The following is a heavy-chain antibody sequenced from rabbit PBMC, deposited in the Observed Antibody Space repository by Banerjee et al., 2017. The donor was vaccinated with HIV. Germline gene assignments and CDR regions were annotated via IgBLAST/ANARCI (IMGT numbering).Heavy chain of an antibody. CDR3: TTELTGNVNF. J-gene: IGHJ3*01. D-gene: IGHD7-1*01. CDR1: GFSFSNKYV. V-gene: IGHV1S40*01. Sequence: TCTASGFSFSNKYVMCWVRQAPGKGLEWIACINTNSGNAVYASWAKGRFTISKTSSTTLTLRMTSLTAADTATYFCTTELTGNVNFWGQGTLVTVS. CDR2: INTNSGNA.